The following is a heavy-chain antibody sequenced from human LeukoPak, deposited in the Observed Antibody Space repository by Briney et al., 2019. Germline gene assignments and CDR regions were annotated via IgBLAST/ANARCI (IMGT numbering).Heavy chain of an antibody. CDR1: GGSISSGDYY. CDR2: IYYSGST. CDR3: ARTAIRERKYCSSTSCYTGRYYFDY. D-gene: IGHD2-2*02. Sequence: PSETLSLTCTVPGGSISSGDYYWSWIRQPPGKGLEWIGYIYYSGSTYYNPSLKSRVTISVDTSKNQFSLKLSSVTAADTAVYYCARTAIRERKYCSSTSCYTGRYYFDYWGQGTLVTVSS. V-gene: IGHV4-30-4*08. J-gene: IGHJ4*02.